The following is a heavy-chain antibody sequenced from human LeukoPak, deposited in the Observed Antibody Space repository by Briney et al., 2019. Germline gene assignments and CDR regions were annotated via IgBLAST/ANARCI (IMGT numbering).Heavy chain of an antibody. CDR3: AKASYYYDSSGYYSNWFDP. CDR1: GFTFDDYA. D-gene: IGHD3-22*01. V-gene: IGHV3-9*01. CDR2: ISWNSGSI. Sequence: GGSLRLSCAASGFTFDDYAMHWVRHAPGKGLEWVSGISWNSGSIAYADSVKGRFTISRDNAKNSLYLQMNSLRAEDTALYYCAKASYYYDSSGYYSNWFDPWGQGTLVTVSS. J-gene: IGHJ5*02.